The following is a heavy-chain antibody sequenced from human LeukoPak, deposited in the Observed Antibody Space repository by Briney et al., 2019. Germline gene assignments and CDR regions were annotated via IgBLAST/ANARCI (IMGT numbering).Heavy chain of an antibody. D-gene: IGHD3-3*01. CDR3: ASGVWSGYNGDLGY. V-gene: IGHV3-11*01. CDR1: GFTFSDYY. Sequence: GGSLRLSCAASGFTFSDYYMSWIRQAPGKGLGWVSYISSSGSTIYYADSVKGRFTISRDNAKNSLYLQMNSLRAEDTAVYYCASGVWSGYNGDLGYWGQGTLVTVSS. J-gene: IGHJ4*02. CDR2: ISSSGSTI.